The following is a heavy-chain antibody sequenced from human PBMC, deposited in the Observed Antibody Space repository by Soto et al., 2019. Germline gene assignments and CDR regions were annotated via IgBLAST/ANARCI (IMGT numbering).Heavy chain of an antibody. CDR3: AREVVVRGVVYYGMDV. CDR2: ISYDGSNE. CDR1: GFTFSSHA. Sequence: SLRLSCAASGFTFSSHAMYWVRQAPGKGLEWVAVISYDGSNEYYADSVRGRFTISRDNSKNTLSLQMNRLRAEDTAVYYCAREVVVRGVVYYGMDVWGQGTTVTVSS. J-gene: IGHJ6*02. V-gene: IGHV3-30-3*01. D-gene: IGHD3-10*01.